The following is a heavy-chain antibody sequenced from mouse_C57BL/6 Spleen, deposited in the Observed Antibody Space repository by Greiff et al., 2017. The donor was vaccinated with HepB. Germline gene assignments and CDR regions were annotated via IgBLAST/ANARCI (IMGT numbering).Heavy chain of an antibody. CDR3: ARGDMRWDGTTGDFYYAMDY. Sequence: QVQLQQSGAELVKPGASVKISCKASGYAFSSYWMNWVKQRPGKGLEWIGQIYPGDGDTNYNGKFKGKATLTADKSSSTAYMQLSSLTSEDSAVYSCARGDMRWDGTTGDFYYAMDYWGQGTSVTVSS. CDR1: GYAFSSYW. D-gene: IGHD1-1*01. CDR2: IYPGDGDT. J-gene: IGHJ4*01. V-gene: IGHV1-80*01.